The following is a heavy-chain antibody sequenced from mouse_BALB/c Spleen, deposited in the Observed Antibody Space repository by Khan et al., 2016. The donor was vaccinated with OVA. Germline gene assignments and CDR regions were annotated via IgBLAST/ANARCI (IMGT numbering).Heavy chain of an antibody. Sequence: QVQLKQSGPELKKPGETVKISCKASGYTFTDYSMNWVKQAPGKGLKWMGWINTETGEPTYADDFKGRFAFSLETSASTAYLQINNLKNEDTATXFCAGRRHWYFDVWGAGTTVTVSS. J-gene: IGHJ1*01. CDR2: INTETGEP. CDR3: AGRRHWYFDV. V-gene: IGHV9-2-1*01. CDR1: GYTFTDYS.